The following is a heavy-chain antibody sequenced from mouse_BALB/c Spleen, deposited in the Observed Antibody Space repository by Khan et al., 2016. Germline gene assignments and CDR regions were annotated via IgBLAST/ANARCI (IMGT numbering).Heavy chain of an antibody. V-gene: IGHV1-80*01. D-gene: IGHD2-1*01. Sequence: QVQLKQSGAELVRPGSSVKISCKASGYAFSNYWMNWVKQRPGQGLEWIGQIFPGDGDTNYNGNFKGKATLTADKSSSTAYMHLSSLTSEDSAVYFNSPYGNYPYWSQGTYLTVSS. CDR2: IFPGDGDT. CDR1: GYAFSNYW. CDR3: SPYGNYPY. J-gene: IGHJ2*02.